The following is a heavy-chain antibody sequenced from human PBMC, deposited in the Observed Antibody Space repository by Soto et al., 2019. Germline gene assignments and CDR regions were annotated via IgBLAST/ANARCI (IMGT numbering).Heavy chain of an antibody. CDR3: ASYVDTENYYYYYGMDV. CDR2: IYYSGST. D-gene: IGHD5-18*01. Sequence: QVQLQESGPGLVKPSQTLSLTCTVSGGSISSGGYYWSWIRQHPGKGLEWIGYIYYSGSTYYNPSLKSRVTISVDTSKKQFSLKLSSVTAADTAVYYCASYVDTENYYYYYGMDVWGQGTTVTVSS. V-gene: IGHV4-31*03. CDR1: GGSISSGGYY. J-gene: IGHJ6*02.